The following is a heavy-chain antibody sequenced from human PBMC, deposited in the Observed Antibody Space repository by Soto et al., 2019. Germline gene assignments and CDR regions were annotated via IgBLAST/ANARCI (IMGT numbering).Heavy chain of an antibody. Sequence: EVQLVESGGGLVQPGGSLRLSCAASGFTFSSYDMHWVRQATGKGLEWVSAIGTAGDTYYPGSVKGRFTISRENAKNPLYLQMNSLRAGDTAVYYCARGRGGGRDGDYDPQPADYWGQGTLVTVSS. CDR1: GFTFSSYD. J-gene: IGHJ4*02. CDR3: ARGRGGGRDGDYDPQPADY. CDR2: IGTAGDT. D-gene: IGHD4-17*01. V-gene: IGHV3-13*01.